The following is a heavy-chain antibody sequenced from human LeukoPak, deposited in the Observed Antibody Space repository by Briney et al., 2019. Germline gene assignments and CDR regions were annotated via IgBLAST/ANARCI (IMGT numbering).Heavy chain of an antibody. CDR2: ISGSSGYI. J-gene: IGHJ4*02. CDR1: GFTFNNYS. V-gene: IGHV3-21*01. CDR3: ARDLLLYFGEVTMAFDY. D-gene: IGHD3-10*01. Sequence: PGGSLRLSCAAFGFTFNNYSMNWIRQAPGKGLEWVSSISGSSGYIYYADSVKGRFTISRDNAQNSLSLQMNSLRAEDTAVYYCARDLLLYFGEVTMAFDYWGLGTLVTVSS.